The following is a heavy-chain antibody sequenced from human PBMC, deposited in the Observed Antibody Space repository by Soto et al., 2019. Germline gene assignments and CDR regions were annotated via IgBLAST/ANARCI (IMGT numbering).Heavy chain of an antibody. CDR3: AGGLRFLEWLQSYYYYGMDV. V-gene: IGHV3-23*01. CDR1: GFTFSSYA. D-gene: IGHD3-3*01. J-gene: IGHJ6*02. Sequence: GGSLRLSCAASGFTFSSYAMSWVRQAPGKGLGWVSAISGSGGSTYYADSVKGRFTISRDNSKNTLYLQMNSLRAEDTAVYYCAGGLRFLEWLQSYYYYGMDVWGQGTTVTVSS. CDR2: ISGSGGST.